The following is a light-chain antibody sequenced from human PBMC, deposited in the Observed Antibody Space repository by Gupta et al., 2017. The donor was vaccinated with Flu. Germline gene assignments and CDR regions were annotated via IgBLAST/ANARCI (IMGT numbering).Light chain of an antibody. CDR2: AAS. V-gene: IGKV3-20*01. J-gene: IGKJ3*01. CDR1: QSFSSAH. Sequence: EIVLTQSPGTLSSSPGERATLPCRASQSFSSAHLAWYQQKPGQAPRLLIYAASSRDTGIPDRFSGSGSGTDFTLTISRLEPEDFAVYYCQQYGRAPFTFGPGTKVDVK. CDR3: QQYGRAPFT.